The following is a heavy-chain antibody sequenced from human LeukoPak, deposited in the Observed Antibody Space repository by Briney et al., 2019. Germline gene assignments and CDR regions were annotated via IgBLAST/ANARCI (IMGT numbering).Heavy chain of an antibody. CDR1: GFTFSSYG. V-gene: IGHV3-48*01. CDR2: ISSSSSTI. D-gene: IGHD4-17*01. Sequence: GGSLRLSCAASGFTFSSYGMHWVRQAPGKGLEWVSYISSSSSTIYYADSVKGRFTISRDNAKNSLYLQMNSLRAEDTAVYYCARDYGRYAAEYSQHWGQGTLVTVSS. CDR3: ARDYGRYAAEYSQH. J-gene: IGHJ1*01.